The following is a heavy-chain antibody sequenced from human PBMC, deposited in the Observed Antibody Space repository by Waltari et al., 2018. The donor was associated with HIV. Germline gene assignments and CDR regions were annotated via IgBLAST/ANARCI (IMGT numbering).Heavy chain of an antibody. CDR1: GYTFTSSG. Sequence: QVQLVQSGAEVKKPGASVKVSCKASGYTFTSSGISWVRQAPGQGLEWMGWSSTYNGNTNDAQKLQGRVTMTTDTATNTAYMDLRSLRSDDTAVYYCAREMYDTSGYYYFDYWGQGTLVTVSS. CDR2: SSTYNGNT. J-gene: IGHJ4*02. CDR3: AREMYDTSGYYYFDY. D-gene: IGHD3-22*01. V-gene: IGHV1-18*01.